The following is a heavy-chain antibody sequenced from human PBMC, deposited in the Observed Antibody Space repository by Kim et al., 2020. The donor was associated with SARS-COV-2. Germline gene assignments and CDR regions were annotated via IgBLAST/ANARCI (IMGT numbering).Heavy chain of an antibody. CDR1: GYTFTSYG. CDR2: ISAYNGNT. CDR3: ARVESYDFWSGYSTFDY. D-gene: IGHD3-3*01. Sequence: ASVKVSCKASGYTFTSYGISWVRQAPGQGLEWMGWISAYNGNTNYAQKLQGRVTMTTDTSTSTAYMELRSLRSDDTAVYYCARVESYDFWSGYSTFDYWGQGTLVTVSS. V-gene: IGHV1-18*04. J-gene: IGHJ4*02.